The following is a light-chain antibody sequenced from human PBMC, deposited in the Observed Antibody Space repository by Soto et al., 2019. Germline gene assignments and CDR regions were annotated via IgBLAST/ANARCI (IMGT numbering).Light chain of an antibody. V-gene: IGLV1-44*01. CDR3: AAWDGSLQSWV. CDR1: SSNIGSRV. Sequence: QSVLTQPPSASGTPGQRVTISCSGSSSNIGSRVVNWYQQVPGTAPKLLIYTNNQRPSGVPDRFSDSKSGTSASLAISGLQSEDEADYYCAAWDGSLQSWVFGGGTKLTVL. J-gene: IGLJ3*02. CDR2: TNN.